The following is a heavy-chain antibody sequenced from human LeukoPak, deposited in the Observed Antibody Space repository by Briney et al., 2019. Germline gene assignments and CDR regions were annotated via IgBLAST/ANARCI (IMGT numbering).Heavy chain of an antibody. CDR3: ARAHGSSSRIYYYYYMDV. V-gene: IGHV4-34*01. D-gene: IGHD6-6*01. CDR1: GGSFSGYY. CDR2: INHSGST. Sequence: PSETLSLTCAVYGGSFSGYYWSWIRQPPGKGLEWIGEINHSGSTNYNPSLKSRVTISIATSKNQSSLKLSSVTAADPAVYYCARAHGSSSRIYYYYYMDVWGKGTTVTVSS. J-gene: IGHJ6*03.